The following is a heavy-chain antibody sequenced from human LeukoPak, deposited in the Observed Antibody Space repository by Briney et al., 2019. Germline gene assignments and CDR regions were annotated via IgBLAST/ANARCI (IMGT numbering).Heavy chain of an antibody. D-gene: IGHD2-2*02. V-gene: IGHV4-34*01. CDR1: GGSFSGYY. J-gene: IGHJ4*02. CDR2: INHSGST. CDR3: VLYCSSTSCYRNFDY. Sequence: SETLSLTCAVYGGSFSGYYWSWIRQPPGKGLEWIGEINHSGSTNYNPSLKSRVTISVDTSKNQFSLKLSSVTAADTAVYYCVLYCSSTSCYRNFDYWGQGTLVTVSS.